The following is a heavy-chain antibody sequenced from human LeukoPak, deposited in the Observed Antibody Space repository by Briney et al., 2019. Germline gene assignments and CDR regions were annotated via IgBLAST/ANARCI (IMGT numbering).Heavy chain of an antibody. J-gene: IGHJ6*03. Sequence: ASVKVSCKASGGTFSSYAISWVRQTPGQGLEWMGGTIPIFATTNYAQKFQGRVTITADESTSTAYMELSSLRSEDTAVYYCARKLERRYYYYMDVWGKGTTVTVSS. CDR2: TIPIFATT. CDR1: GGTFSSYA. D-gene: IGHD1-1*01. V-gene: IGHV1-69*13. CDR3: ARKLERRYYYYMDV.